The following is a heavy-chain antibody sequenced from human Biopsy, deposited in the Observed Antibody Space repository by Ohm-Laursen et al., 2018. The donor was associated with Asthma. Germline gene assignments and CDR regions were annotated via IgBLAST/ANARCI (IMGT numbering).Heavy chain of an antibody. D-gene: IGHD3-22*01. CDR3: ARSYDTDSYPVLVLDY. J-gene: IGHJ4*02. Sequence: SVKVSCKASGGTFSSYEINWVRQAPGHGLEWMGTILTKFDITSYAEKFQGRVTITADKSTSTTYMELSRLRSEDTAVYYCARSYDTDSYPVLVLDYWGQGTLVTVSS. CDR1: GGTFSSYE. CDR2: ILTKFDIT. V-gene: IGHV1-69*04.